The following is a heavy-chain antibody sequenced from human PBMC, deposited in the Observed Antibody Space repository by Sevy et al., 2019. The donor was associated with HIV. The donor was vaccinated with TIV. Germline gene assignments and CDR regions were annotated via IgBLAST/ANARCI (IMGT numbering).Heavy chain of an antibody. V-gene: IGHV3-74*01. CDR2: INSDGSST. J-gene: IGHJ4*02. D-gene: IGHD6-13*01. CDR3: ARGLVGIAAAGNDY. Sequence: GGSLRLSCAASGFTFSSYWMHWVRQAPGKGLVWVSRINSDGSSTSYAHSVKGRFTISRDNAKNTLYLQMNSLRAEDTAVYYCARGLVGIAAAGNDYWGQGTLVTVSS. CDR1: GFTFSSYW.